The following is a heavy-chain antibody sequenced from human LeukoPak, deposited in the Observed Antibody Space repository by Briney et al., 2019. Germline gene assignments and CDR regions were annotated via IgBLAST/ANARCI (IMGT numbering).Heavy chain of an antibody. CDR3: ARGVNSGYFDY. D-gene: IGHD1-26*01. J-gene: IGHJ4*02. Sequence: SETLSLTCTVSGGSITSYYWSWIRQPAGKGLEWIGHIYTSGSTNYNPSLKSRVTISVDTSKNQFSLKLTSVTAADTAVYYCARGVNSGYFDYCGQGTLVTVSS. CDR1: GGSITSYY. V-gene: IGHV4-4*07. CDR2: IYTSGST.